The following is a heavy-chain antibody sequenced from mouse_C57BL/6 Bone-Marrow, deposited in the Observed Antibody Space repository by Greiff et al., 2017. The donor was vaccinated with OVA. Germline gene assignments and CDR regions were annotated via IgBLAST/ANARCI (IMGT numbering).Heavy chain of an antibody. J-gene: IGHJ2*01. CDR3: ARHPPNTTVGAKDY. V-gene: IGHV1-64*01. CDR2: IHPNSGST. D-gene: IGHD1-1*01. Sequence: QVQLQQPGAELVKPGASVKLSCKASGYTFTSYWMHWVKQRPGQGLEWIGMIHPNSGSTNYNEKFKSKATLTVDKSSSTAYMQLSSLTSEDSAVYYCARHPPNTTVGAKDYWGQGTTLTVSS. CDR1: GYTFTSYW.